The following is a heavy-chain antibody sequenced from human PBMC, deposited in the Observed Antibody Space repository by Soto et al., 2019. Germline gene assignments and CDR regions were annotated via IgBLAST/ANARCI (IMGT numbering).Heavy chain of an antibody. V-gene: IGHV3-53*01. CDR2: IYSDGNT. Sequence: GGSLRLSCAASGFTVSSNFMSWVRQAPGKGLQWASIIYSDGNTYYADSVKGRFTISRDVSKNALYLQMNSLRADNTAVYYCARVNPPYPWGQGTLVTVSS. J-gene: IGHJ5*02. CDR3: ARVNPPYP. CDR1: GFTVSSNF.